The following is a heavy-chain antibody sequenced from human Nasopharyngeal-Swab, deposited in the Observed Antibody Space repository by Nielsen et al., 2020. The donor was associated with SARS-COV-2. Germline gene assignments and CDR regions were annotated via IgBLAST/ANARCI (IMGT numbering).Heavy chain of an antibody. CDR3: ARDEGGGWRP. CDR2: ISYDGSNK. Sequence: GGSLRLSCAASGFTFSSYAMHWARQAPGKGLEWVAVISYDGSNKYYADSVKGRFTISRDNSKNTLYLQMNSLRAEDTAVYYCARDEGGGWRPWGQGTLVTVSS. D-gene: IGHD6-19*01. J-gene: IGHJ4*02. V-gene: IGHV3-30-3*01. CDR1: GFTFSSYA.